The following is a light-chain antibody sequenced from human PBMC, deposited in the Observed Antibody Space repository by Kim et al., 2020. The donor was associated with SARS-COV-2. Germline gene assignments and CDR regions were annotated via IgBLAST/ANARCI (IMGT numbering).Light chain of an antibody. V-gene: IGKV3-11*01. CDR2: DTS. Sequence: EIVLTQSPATLSLSPGERATLSCRASQSVSSYLAWYQQKPGHAPRLLIYDTSDRATGIPARFSGSGSGTDFTLTITSLETEDFAVYYCQHRSNWRVTFGQGTKLEI. J-gene: IGKJ2*01. CDR3: QHRSNWRVT. CDR1: QSVSSY.